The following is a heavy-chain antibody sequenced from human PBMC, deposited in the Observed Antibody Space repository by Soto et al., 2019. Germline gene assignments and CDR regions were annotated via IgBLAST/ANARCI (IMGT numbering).Heavy chain of an antibody. D-gene: IGHD2-21*02. Sequence: QVQLVQSGAEVKKPGSSVRVSCEASGGTFSSYTVNWLRQAPGQRLEWMGRIIPILGVTNFAQKFRGRVTMTAGKYTNIAYVEVSSLRSEDTAVYYCAGLRYSGADGYHSLYCGIDVWGQGTTVTVSS. CDR2: IIPILGVT. CDR1: GGTFSSYT. CDR3: AGLRYSGADGYHSLYCGIDV. V-gene: IGHV1-69*02. J-gene: IGHJ6*02.